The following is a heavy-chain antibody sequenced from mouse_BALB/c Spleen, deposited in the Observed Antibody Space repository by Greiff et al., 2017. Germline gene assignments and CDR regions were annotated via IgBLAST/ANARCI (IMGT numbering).Heavy chain of an antibody. J-gene: IGHJ4*01. CDR2: ISSGGGST. V-gene: IGHV5-12-1*01. CDR3: ARHDKGYAMDY. CDR1: GFAFSSYD. Sequence: EVKLVESGGGLVKPGGSLKLSCAASGFAFSSYDMSWVRQTPEKRLEWVAYISSGGGSTYYPDTVKGRFTISRDNAKNTLYLQMSSLKSEDTAMYYCARHDKGYAMDYWGQGTSVTVSS.